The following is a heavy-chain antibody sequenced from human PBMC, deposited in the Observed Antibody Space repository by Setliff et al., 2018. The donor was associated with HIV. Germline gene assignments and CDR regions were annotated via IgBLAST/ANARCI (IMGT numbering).Heavy chain of an antibody. CDR3: ARLWENWPGPHYYFDY. J-gene: IGHJ4*02. CDR2: IYHTGTT. Sequence: PSETLSLTCTVSGASISDYFWSWIRQSPGKRPEWIGHIYHTGTTNYSPSLKSRVTVSVDTARNQFSLKLRSVTAADTAVYYCARLWENWPGPHYYFDYWGQGALVTVSS. D-gene: IGHD1-26*01. CDR1: GASISDYF. V-gene: IGHV4-59*08.